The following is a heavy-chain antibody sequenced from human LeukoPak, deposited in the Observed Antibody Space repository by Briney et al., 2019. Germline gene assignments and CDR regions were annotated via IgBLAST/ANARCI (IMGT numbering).Heavy chain of an antibody. CDR2: ISTDGISR. CDR1: GFSFSGHW. D-gene: IGHD2-21*01. Sequence: GGSLRLSCTASGFSFSGHWMHWARQLPGEGLEWVAAISTDGISRYYADSVKGRFTISRDNSMNTLYLQMSSLRAEDSAVYYCAKGSAAGRPYYFDYWGQGTLVTVSS. V-gene: IGHV3-74*01. CDR3: AKGSAAGRPYYFDY. J-gene: IGHJ4*02.